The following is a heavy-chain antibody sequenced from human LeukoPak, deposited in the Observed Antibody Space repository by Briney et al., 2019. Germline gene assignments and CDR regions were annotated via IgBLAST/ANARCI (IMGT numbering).Heavy chain of an antibody. D-gene: IGHD1-26*01. CDR3: ARADVGAKGIVDY. Sequence: PGGSLRLSCAASGFTFSSYSMNWVRQAPGKGLEWVSSINSSSSYIYYADSVKGRFTISRDNAKNSLYLQMSSLRAEDTAVYYCARADVGAKGIVDYWGQGTLVTVSS. J-gene: IGHJ4*02. V-gene: IGHV3-21*01. CDR1: GFTFSSYS. CDR2: INSSSSYI.